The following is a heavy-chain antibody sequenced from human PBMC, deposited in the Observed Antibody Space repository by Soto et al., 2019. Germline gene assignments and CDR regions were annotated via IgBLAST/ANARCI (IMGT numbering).Heavy chain of an antibody. V-gene: IGHV3-23*04. CDR1: GFTFSNYA. D-gene: IGHD6-25*01. Sequence: EVQLVESGGGLVQPGRSLRLSCAASGFTFSNYAMSWVRQAPGKGLEWVSIIRDGGGTKYYADSVKGRFTISRDNSKNTVNLQINSLRVEAKAVYFCAPRAVYCSDPMDDWGQGTPVAVSS. J-gene: IGHJ4*01. CDR3: APRAVYCSDPMDD. CDR2: IRDGGGTK.